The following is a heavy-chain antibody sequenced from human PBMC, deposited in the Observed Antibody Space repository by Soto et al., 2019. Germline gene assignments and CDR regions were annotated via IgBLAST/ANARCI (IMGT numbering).Heavy chain of an antibody. CDR1: GYTFTSYG. D-gene: IGHD1-26*01. CDR3: ATVSSVYSGSYFLFDY. CDR2: FDPEDGET. V-gene: IGHV1-24*01. Sequence: ASVKVSCKASGYTFTSYGISWVRQAPGQGLEWMGGFDPEDGETIYAQKFQGRVTMTEDTSTDTAYMELSSLRSEDTAVYYCATVSSVYSGSYFLFDYWGQGTLVTVSS. J-gene: IGHJ4*02.